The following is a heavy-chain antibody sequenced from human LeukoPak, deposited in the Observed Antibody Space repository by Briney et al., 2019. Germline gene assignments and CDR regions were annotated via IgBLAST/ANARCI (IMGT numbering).Heavy chain of an antibody. Sequence: ASVKVSCKASGYTFTDYYMHWVRQAPGQGLEWMGCINPNSGGTKYAQKFQGRVTMTRDTSISIAYMELSRLRSDDTAVYYCARAKGYSGYDYWFDPWGQGTLVTVSS. CDR2: INPNSGGT. J-gene: IGHJ5*02. CDR1: GYTFTDYY. D-gene: IGHD5-12*01. CDR3: ARAKGYSGYDYWFDP. V-gene: IGHV1-2*02.